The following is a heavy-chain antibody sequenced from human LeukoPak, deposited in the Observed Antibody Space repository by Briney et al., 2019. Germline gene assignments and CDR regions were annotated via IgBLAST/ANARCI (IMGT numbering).Heavy chain of an antibody. CDR3: TTHPYVLLWFGELLDSGY. D-gene: IGHD3-10*01. Sequence: GRSLRLSCTASGFTFGDYAMSWFRQAPGKGLEWVGFIRSKAYGGTTEYAASVKGRFTISRDDSKSIAYLQMNSLKTEDTAVYYCTTHPYVLLWFGELLDSGYWGQGTLVTVSS. V-gene: IGHV3-49*03. CDR2: IRSKAYGGTT. J-gene: IGHJ4*02. CDR1: GFTFGDYA.